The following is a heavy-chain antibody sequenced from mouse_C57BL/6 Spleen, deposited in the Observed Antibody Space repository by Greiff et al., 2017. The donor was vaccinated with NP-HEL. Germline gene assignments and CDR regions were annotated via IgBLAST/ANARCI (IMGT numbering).Heavy chain of an antibody. CDR2: ISTYYGDA. J-gene: IGHJ4*01. D-gene: IGHD2-1*01. V-gene: IGHV1-67*01. CDR3: ARWGCNYLYAMDY. Sequence: VQVVESGPELVRPGVSVKISCKGSGYTFTDYAMHWVKQSHAKSLEWIGVISTYYGDASYNQKFKDKATMTVDKSSSAAYMELARLTSEDSAVYYCARWGCNYLYAMDYWGQGTSVTVSS. CDR1: GYTFTDYA.